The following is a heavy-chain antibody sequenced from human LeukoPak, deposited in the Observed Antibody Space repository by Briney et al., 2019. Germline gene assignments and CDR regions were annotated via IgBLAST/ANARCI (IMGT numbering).Heavy chain of an antibody. CDR1: GGSVSSYY. CDR2: TSDSGST. D-gene: IGHD2-15*01. J-gene: IGHJ4*02. Sequence: SETLSLTCTVSGGSVSSYYWSWIRQPPGQGLEWIGYTSDSGSTNYNPFLKSRITISADTAGNQFSLWLSSVTAADTAVYYCARKISYISVFDYWGQGTLVAVS. V-gene: IGHV4-59*02. CDR3: ARKISYISVFDY.